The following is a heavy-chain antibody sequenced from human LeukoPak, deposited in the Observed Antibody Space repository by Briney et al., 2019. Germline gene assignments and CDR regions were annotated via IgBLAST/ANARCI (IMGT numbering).Heavy chain of an antibody. V-gene: IGHV3-30*03. J-gene: IGHJ4*02. CDR3: ARAPGYRNFLDY. D-gene: IGHD6-13*01. Sequence: GGSLRLSCAASGFTFNYYAIHWVRQAPGKGLEWVAVISSDGSIKYYADSVKGRFTISRDNSKNTLYLQMNSLRAEDTAVYYCARAPGYRNFLDYWGQGTLVTVSS. CDR2: ISSDGSIK. CDR1: GFTFNYYA.